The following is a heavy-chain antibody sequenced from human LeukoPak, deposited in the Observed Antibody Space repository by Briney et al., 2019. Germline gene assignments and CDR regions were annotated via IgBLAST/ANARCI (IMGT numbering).Heavy chain of an antibody. CDR2: ISYDGSNK. Sequence: GGSLRLSCAASGFTFSSYAMHWVRQAPGKGLEWVAVISYDGSNKYYADSVKGQFTISRDNAKNSLYLQMNSLRAEDTAVYYCARVRIVGVFDAFDIWGQGTMVTVSS. J-gene: IGHJ3*02. D-gene: IGHD1-26*01. CDR3: ARVRIVGVFDAFDI. CDR1: GFTFSSYA. V-gene: IGHV3-30-3*01.